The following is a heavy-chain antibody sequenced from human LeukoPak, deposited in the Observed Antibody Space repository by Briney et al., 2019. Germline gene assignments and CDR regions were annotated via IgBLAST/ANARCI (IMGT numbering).Heavy chain of an antibody. V-gene: IGHV4-39*01. CDR3: VRHQSSANWGYELDS. CDR1: GGSISSGSYS. J-gene: IGHJ4*02. D-gene: IGHD7-27*01. Sequence: ASETLSLTCTVSGGSISSGSYSWGWIRQPPGKGLEWIGSIYYGVTTYYNPSLKSRVTISVDTSKNQFSLKLSSVTAADTAVYYCVRHQSSANWGYELDSWGQGTLVTVSS. CDR2: IYYGVTT.